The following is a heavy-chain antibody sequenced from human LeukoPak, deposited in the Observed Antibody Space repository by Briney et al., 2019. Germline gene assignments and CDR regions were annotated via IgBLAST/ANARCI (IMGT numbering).Heavy chain of an antibody. CDR2: ISSSGSTI. Sequence: PGGALRLSCAASGFTFSSYEMNWVRQAPGKGVGWVSYISSSGSTIYYADSVKGRFTISRDNAKNSLYLQMNSLRAEDTAVYYCAREGVVAAAVYFDYWGQGTLVTVSS. J-gene: IGHJ4*02. CDR3: AREGVVAAAVYFDY. D-gene: IGHD6-13*01. V-gene: IGHV3-48*03. CDR1: GFTFSSYE.